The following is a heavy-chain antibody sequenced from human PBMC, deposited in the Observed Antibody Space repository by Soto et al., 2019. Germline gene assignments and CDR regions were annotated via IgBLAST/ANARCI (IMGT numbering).Heavy chain of an antibody. CDR3: ARDRYWNSSFNYYYYMDV. CDR2: IYYSGST. D-gene: IGHD1-1*01. CDR1: GGSLSSGGYY. Sequence: SETLSLTCTVSGGSLSSGGYYWSWIRQHPGKGLEWIGYIYYSGSTYYNPSLKSRVTISVDTSKNQFSLKLSSVTAADTAVYYCARDRYWNSSFNYYYYMDVWGKGTTVTVSS. V-gene: IGHV4-31*03. J-gene: IGHJ6*03.